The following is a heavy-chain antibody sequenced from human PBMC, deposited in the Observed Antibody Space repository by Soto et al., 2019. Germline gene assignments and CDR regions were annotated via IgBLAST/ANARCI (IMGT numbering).Heavy chain of an antibody. CDR3: ARVLRTDYYDGSGMGSYYGMDV. D-gene: IGHD3-10*01. CDR1: GFTFSSYS. CDR2: ISSSSSTI. V-gene: IGHV3-48*02. Sequence: EVQLVESGGGLVQPGGSLRLSCAASGFTFSSYSMNWVRQAPGKGLEWVSYISSSSSTIYYADSVKGRFTISRDNAKNSLYLQMNSLRDEDTAVYYCARVLRTDYYDGSGMGSYYGMDVWGQGTTVTVSS. J-gene: IGHJ6*02.